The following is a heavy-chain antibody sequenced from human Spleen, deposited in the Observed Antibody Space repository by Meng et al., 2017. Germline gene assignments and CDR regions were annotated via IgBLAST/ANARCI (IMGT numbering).Heavy chain of an antibody. Sequence: QEQLQHSGPGLVKPSQTLSLSLAISGGSVSSNSAAWNWIRQSPSRGLEWLGRTYYRSKWYNDYAVSVKSRITINPDTSKNQFSLQLNSVTPEDTAVYYCARSSMVRGVISYWGQGTLVTVSS. J-gene: IGHJ4*02. CDR2: TYYRSKWYN. V-gene: IGHV6-1*01. CDR3: ARSSMVRGVISY. D-gene: IGHD3-10*01. CDR1: GGSVSSNSAA.